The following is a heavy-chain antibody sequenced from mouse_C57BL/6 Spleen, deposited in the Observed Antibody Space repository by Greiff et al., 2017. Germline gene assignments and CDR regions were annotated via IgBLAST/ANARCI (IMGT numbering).Heavy chain of an antibody. Sequence: QVQLQQSGAELVRPGTSVKVSCKASGYAFTNYLIEWVKQRPGQGLEWIGVINPGSGGTNYNEKFKGKATLTADKSSSTAYMQLSSLTSEDSAVYFCARVDYSNDYWYFDVWGTGTTVTVSS. D-gene: IGHD2-5*01. CDR3: ARVDYSNDYWYFDV. CDR2: INPGSGGT. CDR1: GYAFTNYL. J-gene: IGHJ1*03. V-gene: IGHV1-54*01.